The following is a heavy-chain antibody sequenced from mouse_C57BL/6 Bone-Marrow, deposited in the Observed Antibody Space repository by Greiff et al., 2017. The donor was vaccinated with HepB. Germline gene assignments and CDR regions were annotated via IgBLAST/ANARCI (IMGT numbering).Heavy chain of an antibody. Sequence: VQLQQSGAELVRPGTSVKMSCKASGYTFTNYWIGWAKQRPGHGLEWIGDIYPGGGYTNYNEKFKGKATLTADKSSSTAYMQFSSLTSEDSAIYYCARERNYGSSDGYFDVWGTGTTVTVSS. V-gene: IGHV1-63*01. CDR1: GYTFTNYW. CDR3: ARERNYGSSDGYFDV. D-gene: IGHD1-1*01. J-gene: IGHJ1*03. CDR2: IYPGGGYT.